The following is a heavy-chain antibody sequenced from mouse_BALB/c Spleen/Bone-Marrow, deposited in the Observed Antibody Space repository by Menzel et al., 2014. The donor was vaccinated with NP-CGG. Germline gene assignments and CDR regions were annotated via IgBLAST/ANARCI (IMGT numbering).Heavy chain of an antibody. V-gene: IGHV14-3*02. CDR3: ARVNPWYFDV. CDR2: IDPASGDT. Sequence: VQLKESGAELVKPGASVKLSCTASGFNIKDTYINWVMQRPEQGLAWIGRIDPASGDTKFDPKFQGKATITAATSSTSAYLQVTSLTSEDTAVYYCARVNPWYFDVWGAGTTVTVSS. D-gene: IGHD2-2*01. J-gene: IGHJ1*01. CDR1: GFNIKDTY.